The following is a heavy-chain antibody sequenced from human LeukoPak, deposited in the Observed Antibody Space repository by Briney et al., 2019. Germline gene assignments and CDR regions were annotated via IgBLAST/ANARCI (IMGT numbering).Heavy chain of an antibody. V-gene: IGHV3-48*03. CDR2: ISSSGSTI. CDR3: AKTKGWDYYDSSGYLDY. Sequence: PGGSPRLSCAASGFTFSSYEMNWVRQAPGKGLEWVSYISSSGSTIYYADSVKGRFTISRDNAKNSLYLQMNSLRAEDTAVYYCAKTKGWDYYDSSGYLDYWGQGTLVTVSS. J-gene: IGHJ4*02. CDR1: GFTFSSYE. D-gene: IGHD3-22*01.